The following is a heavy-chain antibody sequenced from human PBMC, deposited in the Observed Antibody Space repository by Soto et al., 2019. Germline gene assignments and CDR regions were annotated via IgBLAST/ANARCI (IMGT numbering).Heavy chain of an antibody. J-gene: IGHJ3*01. D-gene: IGHD1-1*01. V-gene: IGHV3-21*01. CDR3: ARYDAFKAFDL. CDR1: GFTFSSYS. CDR2: ISSASSSI. Sequence: EVQLVESGGGLVKPGGSLRLSCVISGFTFSSYSMNWVRQSPGKGLEWVASISSASSSIDLADSVKGQFTISRDNVNNSVFLRMNSLRAEDTGIYYCARYDAFKAFDLWGQGTMVTVSS.